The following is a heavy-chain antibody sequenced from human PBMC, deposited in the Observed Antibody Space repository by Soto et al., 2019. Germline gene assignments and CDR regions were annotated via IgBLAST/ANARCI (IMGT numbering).Heavy chain of an antibody. Sequence: QVQLVQSGAEVKKPGSSVKVSCKASGGTFSSYAISWVRQAPGQGLEWMGGIIPIFGTANYAQKFQGRVRVTGDGTTSKAYMEQVRLRSEDTAVYYCASPLASTMVRGVIVGLDVWGQGTTVTVSS. J-gene: IGHJ6*02. V-gene: IGHV1-69*12. CDR3: ASPLASTMVRGVIVGLDV. CDR1: GGTFSSYA. CDR2: IIPIFGTA. D-gene: IGHD3-10*01.